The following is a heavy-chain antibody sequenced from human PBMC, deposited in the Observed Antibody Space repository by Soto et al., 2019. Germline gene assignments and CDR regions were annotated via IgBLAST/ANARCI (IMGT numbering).Heavy chain of an antibody. CDR1: GLTFSSYG. CDR3: ARDKVTILLGLLDY. D-gene: IGHD4-17*01. Sequence: QVQLVESGGGVVQPGRSLRLSCAASGLTFSSYGMHWVRQAPGKGLEWVAVISYDGTNKYYADSVKGRFTISRDNSKNTLYLQMSSLRAEDTAVYYCARDKVTILLGLLDYWGQGTLVTVSS. CDR2: ISYDGTNK. J-gene: IGHJ4*02. V-gene: IGHV3-33*05.